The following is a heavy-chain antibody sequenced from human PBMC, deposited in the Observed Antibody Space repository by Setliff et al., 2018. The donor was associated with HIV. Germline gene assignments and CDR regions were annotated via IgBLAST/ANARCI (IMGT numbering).Heavy chain of an antibody. V-gene: IGHV4-4*08. J-gene: IGHJ6*03. CDR1: GGSMSTYY. D-gene: IGHD5-12*01. Sequence: PSETLSLTCTVSGGSMSTYYWSWIRQPPGKGLEWIGYIYTSGSTNYNPSLRSRVTISVDTSKNHFSLRLNSVTAADTAVYYCARGATLLPGYSDRWEYFYMDVWGKGTTVTVSS. CDR2: IYTSGST. CDR3: ARGATLLPGYSDRWEYFYMDV.